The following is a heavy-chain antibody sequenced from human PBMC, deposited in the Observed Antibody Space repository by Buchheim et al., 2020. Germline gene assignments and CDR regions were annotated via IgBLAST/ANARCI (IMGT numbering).Heavy chain of an antibody. V-gene: IGHV3-11*06. J-gene: IGHJ4*02. CDR3: ARDGPPVRYDSSGYRGRPMY. D-gene: IGHD3-22*01. CDR1: GFTFSDYY. Sequence: QVQLVESGGGLVKPGGSLRLSCAASGFTFSDYYMSWVRQAPGKGLEWVSYISSGSSYTKYADSVKGRFTISRANAKNSLYLQMNSLRAEDTAVYYCARDGPPVRYDSSGYRGRPMYWGQGTL. CDR2: ISSGSSYT.